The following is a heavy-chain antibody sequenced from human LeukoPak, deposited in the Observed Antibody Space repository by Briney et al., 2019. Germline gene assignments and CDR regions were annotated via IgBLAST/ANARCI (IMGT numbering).Heavy chain of an antibody. CDR1: GFTFSNAW. CDR3: ARGGSMVATSDFDY. D-gene: IGHD5-12*01. V-gene: IGHV3-21*01. CDR2: ISSSSSYI. Sequence: RGSLRLSCAASGFTFSNAWMSWVRQAPGKGLEWVSSISSSSSYIYYADSVKGRFTISRDNAKNSLYLQMNSLRAEDTAVYYCARGGSMVATSDFDYWGQGTLVTVSS. J-gene: IGHJ4*02.